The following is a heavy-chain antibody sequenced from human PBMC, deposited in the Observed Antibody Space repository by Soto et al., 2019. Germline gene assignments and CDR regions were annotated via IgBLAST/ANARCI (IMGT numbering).Heavy chain of an antibody. CDR1: GFTLSSYW. V-gene: IGHV3-7*01. J-gene: IGHJ6*03. CDR2: IKQDASEK. CDR3: ARGYYYGSGSYSPETYMDV. D-gene: IGHD3-10*01. Sequence: EVQLLESGGGLVQPGGSLRLSCVASGFTLSSYWMTWVRQAPGKGLEWVANIKQDASEKYYVDSVKGRFTISRDNARNSVFLQINSLRADDTAVYYCARGYYYGSGSYSPETYMDVWGKGTTVTVSS.